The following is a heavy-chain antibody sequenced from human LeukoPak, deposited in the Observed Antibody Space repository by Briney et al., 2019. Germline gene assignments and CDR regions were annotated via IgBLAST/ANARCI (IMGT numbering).Heavy chain of an antibody. D-gene: IGHD4-23*01. Sequence: ASVKVSCKASGYTFTGYYMHWVRQARGQGLEWMGWINPNSGGTNYAQKFQGRVTMTRDTSISTAYMELSRLRSDDTAVYYCAREYSDGGNSWVDYWGQGTLVTVSS. CDR3: AREYSDGGNSWVDY. CDR2: INPNSGGT. J-gene: IGHJ4*02. V-gene: IGHV1-2*02. CDR1: GYTFTGYY.